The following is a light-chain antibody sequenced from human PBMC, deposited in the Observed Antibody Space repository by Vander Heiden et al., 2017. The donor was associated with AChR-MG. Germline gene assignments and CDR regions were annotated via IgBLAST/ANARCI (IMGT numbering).Light chain of an antibody. CDR1: SSNIGTNS. Sequence: QSVLTPPPSVSGAPGQRVTISCSGSSSNIGTNSVNWYQQFPGKAPKVLISSSDQRPSGVRDRFSSSTSGTSAYLALSGLQSEDEADYYCAAWDVSLNGWVFGGGTKLTVL. CDR3: AAWDVSLNGWV. J-gene: IGLJ3*02. V-gene: IGLV1-44*01. CDR2: SSD.